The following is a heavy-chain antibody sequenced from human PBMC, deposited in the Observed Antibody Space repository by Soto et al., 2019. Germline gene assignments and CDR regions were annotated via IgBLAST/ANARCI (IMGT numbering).Heavy chain of an antibody. Sequence: QVQLVESGGGVVQPGRSLRLSCAASGFTFSTYAMHWVRQAPGKGLEWVAVISYDGSNKYYAASVKGRFYISRDNSKNTEYLQTNSLRPEDTAVYYCARGSVGANYYYYGLDVWGQGTTVTVSS. CDR2: ISYDGSNK. D-gene: IGHD3-10*01. CDR3: ARGSVGANYYYYGLDV. J-gene: IGHJ6*02. V-gene: IGHV3-30-3*01. CDR1: GFTFSTYA.